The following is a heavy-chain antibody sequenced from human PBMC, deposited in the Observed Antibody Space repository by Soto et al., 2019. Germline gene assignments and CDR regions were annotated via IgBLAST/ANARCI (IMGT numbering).Heavy chain of an antibody. Sequence: SETLSLTCTVSGGSISSYYWSWIRQPPGKGLEWIGYIYYSGSTNYNPSLKSRVTISVDTSKNQFSLKLSSVTAADTAVYYCARDQHSYDILTGYYNGGMDVWGQGTTVTGSS. D-gene: IGHD3-9*01. CDR1: GGSISSYY. CDR3: ARDQHSYDILTGYYNGGMDV. J-gene: IGHJ6*02. V-gene: IGHV4-59*01. CDR2: IYYSGST.